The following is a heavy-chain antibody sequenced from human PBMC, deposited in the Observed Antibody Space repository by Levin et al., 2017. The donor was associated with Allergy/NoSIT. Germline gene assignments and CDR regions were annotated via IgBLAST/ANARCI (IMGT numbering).Heavy chain of an antibody. CDR1: GGSISSYY. D-gene: IGHD5-12*01. V-gene: IGHV4-59*08. CDR2: IYYSGST. CDR3: ARGFNRYSGYDALDY. J-gene: IGHJ4*02. Sequence: SQTLSLTCTVSGGSISSYYWSWIRPPPGKGLEWIGYIYYSGSTNYNPSLKSRVTISVDTSKNQFSLKLSSVTAADTAVYYCARGFNRYSGYDALDYWGQGTLVTVSS.